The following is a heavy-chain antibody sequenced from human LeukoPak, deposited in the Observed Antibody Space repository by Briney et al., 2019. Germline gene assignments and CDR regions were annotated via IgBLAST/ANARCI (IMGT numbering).Heavy chain of an antibody. V-gene: IGHV4-39*07. CDR2: IYYSGST. CDR3: ARPGLGYSGSPANWFDP. D-gene: IGHD1-26*01. CDR1: GGSISSSSYY. J-gene: IGHJ5*02. Sequence: SETLSLTCIVSGGSISSSSYYWGWIRQPPGKGLEWIGMIYYSGSTYYNPSLKSRVTISVDTSKNQFSLKLSSVTAADTAVYYCARPGLGYSGSPANWFDPWGQGTLVTVSS.